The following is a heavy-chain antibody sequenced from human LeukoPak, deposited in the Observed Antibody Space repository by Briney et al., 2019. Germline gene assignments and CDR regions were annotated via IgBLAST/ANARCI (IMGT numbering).Heavy chain of an antibody. CDR3: ARDGGGWHYFEY. J-gene: IGHJ4*02. D-gene: IGHD6-19*01. V-gene: IGHV4-30-4*01. Sequence: PSETLSLTCTVSGDSISSGDFYWSWIRQSPGKGLEWIGYIHYSGSTYYNPSLKSRVSISLDTSKNQFSLKLSSVAAADTAVYYCARDGGGWHYFEYWGQGTRVTVSS. CDR1: GDSISSGDFY. CDR2: IHYSGST.